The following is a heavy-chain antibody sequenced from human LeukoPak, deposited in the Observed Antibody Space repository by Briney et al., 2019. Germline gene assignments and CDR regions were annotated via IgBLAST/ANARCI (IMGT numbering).Heavy chain of an antibody. Sequence: PSETLSLTCTVSGGSISSYYWSWIRQPPGKGLEWIGYIYYSGSTNYNPSLKSRVTISVDTSKNQFSLKLSSVTAADTAVYYCARHISGSYSLYFDYWGQGTLVTVSS. CDR2: IYYSGST. J-gene: IGHJ4*02. CDR3: ARHISGSYSLYFDY. CDR1: GGSISSYY. V-gene: IGHV4-59*08. D-gene: IGHD1-26*01.